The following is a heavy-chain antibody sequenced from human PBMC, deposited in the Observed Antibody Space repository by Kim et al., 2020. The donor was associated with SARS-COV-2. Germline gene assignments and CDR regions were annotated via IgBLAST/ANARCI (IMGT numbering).Heavy chain of an antibody. CDR2: INSYGTDA. CDR1: GFLFSSDW. CDR3: ARDRPHNAFDI. V-gene: IGHV3-74*01. J-gene: IGHJ3*02. Sequence: GGSLRLSCAASGFLFSSDWIHWVRQAPGKGLEWLSRINSYGTDAIYADSVKGRFSFSRDNVKNTVYLQLSILRADDTAMYYCARDRPHNAFDIWGEGTMVTVSS.